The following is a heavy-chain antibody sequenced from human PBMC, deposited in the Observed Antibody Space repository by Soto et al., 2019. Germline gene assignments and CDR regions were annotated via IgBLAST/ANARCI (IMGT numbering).Heavy chain of an antibody. CDR1: GGSISTANC. V-gene: IGHV4-4*02. CDR2: IYPTVTT. Sequence: QVQLEESGQGLVKPSGTLSLTCSVSGGSISTANCWSWVRQPPGKGLEWVGEIYPTVTTNYDPSLKSRHTISIAKSKDQFSLDVTFVTAADTAVYYCARGGRWLFDYWGQGALVTVSS. CDR3: ARGGRWLFDY. D-gene: IGHD6-19*01. J-gene: IGHJ4*02.